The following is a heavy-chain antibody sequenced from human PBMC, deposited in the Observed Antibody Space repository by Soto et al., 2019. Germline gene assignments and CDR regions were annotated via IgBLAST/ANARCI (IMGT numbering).Heavy chain of an antibody. CDR3: ATSYDSGFDP. CDR1: GYPFSKYG. V-gene: IGHV1-18*04. Sequence: QLQLVQSGAEVERPGASVRVSCKAYGYPFSKYGISWIRQAPGQGLEWMGWIKPDNGDTNYAQKVQGRVTMTTDKSSNTAYMELGSLRSDDTAVYYCATSYDSGFDPWGQGTLVSVSS. D-gene: IGHD5-12*01. J-gene: IGHJ5*02. CDR2: IKPDNGDT.